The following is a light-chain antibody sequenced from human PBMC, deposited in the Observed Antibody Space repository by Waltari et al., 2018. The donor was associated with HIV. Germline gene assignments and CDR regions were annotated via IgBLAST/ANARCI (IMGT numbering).Light chain of an antibody. Sequence: NFMLTQPHSVSGSAGKTVTISCTRDSGSIGSNYVQWFQQRPGSSPRTLIFKDNQRPAGVSVRFAASIARSSNSASLTISGLKTEDEGHYYCQSYDTKTHWVFGGGSKLTVL. J-gene: IGLJ3*02. V-gene: IGLV6-57*01. CDR1: SGSIGSNY. CDR2: KDN. CDR3: QSYDTKTHWV.